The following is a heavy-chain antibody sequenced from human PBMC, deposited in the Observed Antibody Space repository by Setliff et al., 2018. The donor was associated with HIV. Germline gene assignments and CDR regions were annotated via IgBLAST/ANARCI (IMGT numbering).Heavy chain of an antibody. CDR2: ISDDGSST. CDR1: GFTFSHYW. J-gene: IGHJ6*03. V-gene: IGHV3-74*01. Sequence: GSLRLSCAASGFTFSHYWMHWVRQGPGKGLVWVSRISDDGSSTGYAGSVKGRFTISRDNAKNTLFLQMNSLRVEDTALYYCARVKYDSSGYLSYMDVWGKGTTVTVSS. CDR3: ARVKYDSSGYLSYMDV. D-gene: IGHD3-22*01.